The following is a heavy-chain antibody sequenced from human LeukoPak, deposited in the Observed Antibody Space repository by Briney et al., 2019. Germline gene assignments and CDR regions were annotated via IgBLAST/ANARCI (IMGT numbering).Heavy chain of an antibody. CDR2: MHSSGRT. D-gene: IGHD5-12*01. Sequence: SETLSLTCTVSGASISSGSYCWTWIRQPAGKGLEWIGRMHSSGRTSYNPSLKSRVTMSVDTSKNQFSLKLSSVTAADTAVYYCARDLRTLRNYYYYYMDVWGKGTTVTISS. V-gene: IGHV4-61*02. CDR1: GASISSGSYC. CDR3: ARDLRTLRNYYYYYMDV. J-gene: IGHJ6*03.